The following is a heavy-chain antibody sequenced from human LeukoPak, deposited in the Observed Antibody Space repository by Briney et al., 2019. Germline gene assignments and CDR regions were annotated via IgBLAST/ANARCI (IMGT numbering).Heavy chain of an antibody. CDR2: INPNSGGT. CDR1: GYTFTGYY. V-gene: IGHV1-2*02. J-gene: IGHJ4*02. Sequence: AASVKVSCKASGYTFTGYYMHWVRQAPGQGLEWMGWINPNSGGTNYAQKFQGRVTMTRDTSISTAYMELSRLRSDDTAVYYCAREPCSSTSCGNDNDDDYWGQGTLVTVSS. CDR3: AREPCSSTSCGNDNDDDY. D-gene: IGHD2-2*01.